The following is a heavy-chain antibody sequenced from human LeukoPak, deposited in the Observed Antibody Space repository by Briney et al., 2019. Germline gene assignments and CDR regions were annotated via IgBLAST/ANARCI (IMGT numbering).Heavy chain of an antibody. CDR1: GFTFSSYA. J-gene: IGHJ5*02. Sequence: GGSLRLSCAASGFTFSSYAMSWVRQAPGKGLDWVSAISGSGGSTYYADSVKGRFTISRDNSKNTLYLQMNSLRAEDTAVYYCARTTVTTFWFDPWGQGTLVTVSS. V-gene: IGHV3-23*01. CDR3: ARTTVTTFWFDP. D-gene: IGHD4-17*01. CDR2: ISGSGGST.